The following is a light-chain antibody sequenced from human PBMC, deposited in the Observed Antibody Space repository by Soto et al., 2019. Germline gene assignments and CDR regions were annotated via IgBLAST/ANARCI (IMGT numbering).Light chain of an antibody. CDR1: QSVSSN. Sequence: EIVMTQSPATLSVSPGERATLSCRASQSVSSNLAWYQQKPGQAPRLLIYGASTRATGIPARFSGSVSGTEFTLTISSLQSEDFAVYYCQQYINWPQTFGQGTKLEIK. CDR3: QQYINWPQT. J-gene: IGKJ2*01. V-gene: IGKV3-15*01. CDR2: GAS.